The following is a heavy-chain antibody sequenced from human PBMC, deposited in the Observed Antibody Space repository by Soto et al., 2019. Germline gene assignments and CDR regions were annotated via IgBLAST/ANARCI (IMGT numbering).Heavy chain of an antibody. CDR1: GFSLSTSGVG. V-gene: IGHV2-5*02. D-gene: IGHD2-15*01. CDR2: IYWDDDK. Sequence: QITLKESGPTLVKPTQTLTLTCTVSGFSLSTSGVGVGWIRQPPGKALEWLTFIYWDDDKRNSPFLKSRLTITKDTSKNQVVLTMTNMDPVDTATYYCAHLVVAGITYYFASWGQGTLVTVSS. J-gene: IGHJ4*02. CDR3: AHLVVAGITYYFAS.